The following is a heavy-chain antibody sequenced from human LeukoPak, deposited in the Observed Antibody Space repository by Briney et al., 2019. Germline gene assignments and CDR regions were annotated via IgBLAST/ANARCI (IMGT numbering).Heavy chain of an antibody. D-gene: IGHD3-22*01. CDR3: ARANAYDNNGYSPEFRY. CDR1: GYSFTFFY. J-gene: IGHJ4*02. Sequence: ASVQISCKASGYSFTFFYIHWLRQVPGQAFEWVGWSDPKTGATKYGHFQGRVTMTSDTSTRTAYMELSGLRSDDTAIYYCARANAYDNNGYSPEFRYWGQGTLVTVSS. V-gene: IGHV1-2*02. CDR2: SDPKTGAT.